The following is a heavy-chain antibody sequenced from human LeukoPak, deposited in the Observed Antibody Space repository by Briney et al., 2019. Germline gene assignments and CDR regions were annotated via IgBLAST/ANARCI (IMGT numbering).Heavy chain of an antibody. CDR2: INWNGGST. CDR3: ARMSGYYYVGYFDL. V-gene: IGHV3-20*01. D-gene: IGHD3-22*01. Sequence: GGSLRLSCAASGFNFDDYGMSWVRQAPGKGLELVSGINWNGGSTGYADSVKGRFTISRDNAKNSLYLQMNSLRAEDTALYHCARMSGYYYVGYFDLWGRGTLVTVSS. J-gene: IGHJ2*01. CDR1: GFNFDDYG.